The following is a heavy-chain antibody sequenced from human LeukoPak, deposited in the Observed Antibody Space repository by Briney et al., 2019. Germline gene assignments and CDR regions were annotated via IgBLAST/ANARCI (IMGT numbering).Heavy chain of an antibody. CDR2: ISSSSSTI. CDR1: GFTFSSYS. D-gene: IGHD3-3*01. Sequence: PGGSLRPSCAASGFTFSSYSMNWVRQAPGKGLEWVSYISSSSSTIYYADSVKGRFTISRDNAKNSLYLQMNSPRAEDTAVYYCARDRPHYDFWSGKYYNWFDPWGQGTLVTVSS. J-gene: IGHJ5*02. V-gene: IGHV3-48*01. CDR3: ARDRPHYDFWSGKYYNWFDP.